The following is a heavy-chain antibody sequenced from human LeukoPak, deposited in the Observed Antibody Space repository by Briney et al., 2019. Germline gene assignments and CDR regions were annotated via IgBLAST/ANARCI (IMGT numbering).Heavy chain of an antibody. CDR2: IYYSGST. CDR1: GGSISSYY. Sequence: SETLSLTCTVSGGSISSYYWSWIRQPPGKGLEWIGYIYYSGSTNYNPSLKSRVTISVDTSKNQFSLKLSSVTAADTAVYYCASGGSGWYNNGWFDPWGQGTLVTVSS. J-gene: IGHJ5*02. V-gene: IGHV4-59*08. CDR3: ASGGSGWYNNGWFDP. D-gene: IGHD6-19*01.